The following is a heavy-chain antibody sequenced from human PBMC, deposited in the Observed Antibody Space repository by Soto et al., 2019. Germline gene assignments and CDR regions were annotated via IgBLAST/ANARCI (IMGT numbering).Heavy chain of an antibody. V-gene: IGHV4-4*02. J-gene: IGHJ4*02. CDR2: ISHTGTT. Sequence: PXXTLSLPFAVSGVSISSPNWWSWVRQPPGKGLEWIGEISHTGTTNYNSSLKSRVTITVDKSKNQFSLKLRSVTAADTAMYYCAKVVVSGWVEYWGQGTLVTVSS. D-gene: IGHD2-15*01. CDR1: GVSISSPNW. CDR3: AKVVVSGWVEY.